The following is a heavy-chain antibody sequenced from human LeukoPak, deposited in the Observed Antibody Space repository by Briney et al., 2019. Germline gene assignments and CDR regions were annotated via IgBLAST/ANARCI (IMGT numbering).Heavy chain of an antibody. V-gene: IGHV3-7*01. D-gene: IGHD3-22*01. Sequence: GGSLRLSCAASGFTFSSYWMNWVRQAPGKGLEWVGNIKQDGSEKYYVDSVKGRFTISRDNAENSLYLQMISLRAEDTAVYYCARGYYYDSSNYPLDYWGQGTLVTVSS. J-gene: IGHJ4*02. CDR3: ARGYYYDSSNYPLDY. CDR2: IKQDGSEK. CDR1: GFTFSSYW.